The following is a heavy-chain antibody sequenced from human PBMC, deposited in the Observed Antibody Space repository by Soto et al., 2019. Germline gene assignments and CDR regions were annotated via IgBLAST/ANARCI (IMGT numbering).Heavy chain of an antibody. Sequence: SETMSLTCTFSGSSINCYYWTWIRQAPERGLEWIGYIHYSGSANYNPSLNSRLTMSVDRSKSQFSMKLASVTAADTAVYFSARGGGGSGLNGFDLWGQGTLVTVSS. CDR3: ARGGGGSGLNGFDL. J-gene: IGHJ5*02. D-gene: IGHD6-19*01. V-gene: IGHV4-59*12. CDR1: GSSINCYY. CDR2: IHYSGSA.